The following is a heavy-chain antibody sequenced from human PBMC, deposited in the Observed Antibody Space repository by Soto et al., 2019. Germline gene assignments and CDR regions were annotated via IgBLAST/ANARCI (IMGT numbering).Heavy chain of an antibody. J-gene: IGHJ2*01. D-gene: IGHD3-10*01. CDR2: IHDDGSNT. Sequence: EVQLVESGGKLVQPGGSLTLSCAASGFTFKNHWMHWVRQAPGKGLVWVSRIHDDGSNTRYADSVNGRFTISRDNAECTLYLPLSRLKVDDPAVSYCARALYNSSSGSERGGHWYFELWGRGTLVTVSS. V-gene: IGHV3-74*01. CDR3: ARALYNSSSGSERGGHWYFEL. CDR1: GFTFKNHW.